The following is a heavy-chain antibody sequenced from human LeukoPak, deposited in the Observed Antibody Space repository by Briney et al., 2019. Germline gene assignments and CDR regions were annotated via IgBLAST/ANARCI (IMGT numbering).Heavy chain of an antibody. CDR3: ARGRDDAFDI. CDR2: ISSSSSTI. V-gene: IGHV3-48*04. J-gene: IGHJ3*02. CDR1: GFTFSSYS. Sequence: QSGGSLRLSCAASGFTFSSYSMNWVRQAPGKGLEWVSYISSSSSTIYYADSVKGRFTISRDNAKNSLYLQMNSLRAEDTAVYYCARGRDDAFDIWGQGTMVTVSS.